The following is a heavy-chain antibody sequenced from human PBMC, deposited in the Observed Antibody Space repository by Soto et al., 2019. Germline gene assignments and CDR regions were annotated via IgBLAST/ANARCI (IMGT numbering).Heavy chain of an antibody. CDR3: ARLRWEVEKKYCDP. V-gene: IGHV4-30-4*01. D-gene: IGHD1-26*01. CDR1: GGSISSASQY. J-gene: IGHJ5*02. CDR2: IYHSGNT. Sequence: SETLSLTCSASGGSISSASQYWNWIRQPPGKGLEWMGYIYHSGNTPYTPSLQSRITISIDTSTNRFSLNLTSVIAAATAVYFCARLRWEVEKKYCDPCGQGALVTFSS.